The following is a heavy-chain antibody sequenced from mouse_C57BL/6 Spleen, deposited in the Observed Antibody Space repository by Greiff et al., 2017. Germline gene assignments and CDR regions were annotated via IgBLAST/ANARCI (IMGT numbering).Heavy chain of an antibody. CDR1: GFTFSDYG. CDR3: ARGGYFDY. CDR2: ISSGSSTI. V-gene: IGHV5-17*01. Sequence: EVKLMESGGGLVKPGGSLKFSCAASGFTFSDYGMHWVRQAPEKGLEWVAYISSGSSTIYYADTVKGRFTISRDNAKNTLFLQMTSLRSEDTAMYYCARGGYFDYWGQGTTLTVSS. J-gene: IGHJ2*01.